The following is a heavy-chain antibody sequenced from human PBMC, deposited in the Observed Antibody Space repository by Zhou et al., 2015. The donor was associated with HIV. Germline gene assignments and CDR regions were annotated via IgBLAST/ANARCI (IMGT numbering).Heavy chain of an antibody. CDR1: GFTFSDYY. CDR3: ARGQMGYYRLGFDY. Sequence: VQLVESGGGVVQPGRSLRLSCGASGFTFSDYYMNWVRQAPGKGLEWVSSISSSSTIYYADSVKGRFTISRDNAKNSLSLQMNSLRAEDTAVYYCARGQMGYYRLGFDYWGQGTLVTVSS. D-gene: IGHD1-14*01. J-gene: IGHJ4*02. CDR2: ISSSSTI. V-gene: IGHV3-69-1*01.